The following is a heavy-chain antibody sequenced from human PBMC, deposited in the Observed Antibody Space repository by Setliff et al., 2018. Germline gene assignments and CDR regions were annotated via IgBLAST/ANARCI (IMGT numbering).Heavy chain of an antibody. CDR2: IYYSGST. J-gene: IGHJ4*02. V-gene: IGHV4-39*01. CDR3: AYSSDYDFWSGYPPALDY. CDR1: GGSISSSSYY. D-gene: IGHD3-3*01. Sequence: SETLSLTCTVSGGSISSSSYYWGWIRQPPGKGLEWIGSIYYSGSTYYNPSLKSRGIISVDTSKSQFSLMLTAVTAADTAVYYCAYSSDYDFWSGYPPALDYWGQGTLVTVSS.